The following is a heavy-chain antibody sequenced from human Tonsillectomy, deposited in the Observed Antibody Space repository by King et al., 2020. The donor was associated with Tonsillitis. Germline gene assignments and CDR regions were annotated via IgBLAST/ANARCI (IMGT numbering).Heavy chain of an antibody. Sequence: VQLVESGGGVVQPGGSLTLSCAASGFTFSSYGMHWVRQAPGKGLEWVAFIRYDGSNKYYADSVKGRFTISRDNSKNTLYLQMNSLRAEDTAVYYCAKEGGRNIAAAGKNFYFWGQGTLVTLSS. J-gene: IGHJ4*02. D-gene: IGHD6-13*01. CDR2: IRYDGSNK. CDR3: AKEGGRNIAAAGKNFYF. V-gene: IGHV3-30*02. CDR1: GFTFSSYG.